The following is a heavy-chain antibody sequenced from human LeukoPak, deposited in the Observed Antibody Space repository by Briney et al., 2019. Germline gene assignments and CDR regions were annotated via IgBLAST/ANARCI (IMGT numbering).Heavy chain of an antibody. D-gene: IGHD3-3*01. Sequence: GRSLRLSCAASGFTFSSYGMHWVRQAPGKGLEWVAVIWYDGSNKYYADSVKGRFTISRDNSKNTLYLRMNSLRAEDTAVYYCARGYYDFWSGYYSADAFDIWGQGTMVTVSS. J-gene: IGHJ3*02. CDR3: ARGYYDFWSGYYSADAFDI. V-gene: IGHV3-33*01. CDR2: IWYDGSNK. CDR1: GFTFSSYG.